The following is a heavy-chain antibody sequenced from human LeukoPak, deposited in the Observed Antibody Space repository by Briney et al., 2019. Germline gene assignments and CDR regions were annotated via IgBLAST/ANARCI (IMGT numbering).Heavy chain of an antibody. Sequence: GGSLRLSCAASGFTFSSYEMNWVRQAPGKGLEWVSYISSSGSTIYYADSVKGRFTISRDNAKNSLYLQMNSLRAEDTAVYYCARDGSGYSYGSYYYFYYMDVWGKGTTVTVSS. J-gene: IGHJ6*03. V-gene: IGHV3-48*03. CDR1: GFTFSSYE. D-gene: IGHD5-18*01. CDR2: ISSSGSTI. CDR3: ARDGSGYSYGSYYYFYYMDV.